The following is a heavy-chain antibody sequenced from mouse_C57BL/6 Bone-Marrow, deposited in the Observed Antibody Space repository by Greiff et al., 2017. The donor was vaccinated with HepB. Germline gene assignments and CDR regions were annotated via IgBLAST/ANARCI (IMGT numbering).Heavy chain of an antibody. CDR1: GFIFSSYA. V-gene: IGHV5S21*01. D-gene: IGHD1-1*01. CDR3: ARDYGTLDY. J-gene: IGHJ2*01. Sequence: EVQLVESGEGLVKPGGSLKLSCAASGFIFSSYAMYWVRQTPEKRLEWVAYISSGGDYTYYADTVKGRFTISRYNATNTLYLQMSSLKSEDTAMYYCARDYGTLDYWGQGTTLTVSS. CDR2: ISSGGDYT.